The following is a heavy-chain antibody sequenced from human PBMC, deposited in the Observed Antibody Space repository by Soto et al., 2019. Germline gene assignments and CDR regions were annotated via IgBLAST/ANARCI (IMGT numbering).Heavy chain of an antibody. CDR2: IIPILNVR. CDR1: GGTFSSYS. D-gene: IGHD5-12*01. Sequence: QVQLVQSGAEVKKPGSSVKVSCKASGGTFSSYSISWVRQAPGQGLEWMGRIIPILNVRNYAQKFQGRVTITADKSTGTAYMELSSLRSEDTAVYYCARSPPPREILATIGFDFWGQGTLVTVSS. J-gene: IGHJ4*02. V-gene: IGHV1-69*02. CDR3: ARSPPPREILATIGFDF.